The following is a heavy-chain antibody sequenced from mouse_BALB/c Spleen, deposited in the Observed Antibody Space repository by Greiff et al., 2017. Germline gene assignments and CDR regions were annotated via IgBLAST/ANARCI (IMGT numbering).Heavy chain of an antibody. V-gene: IGHV7-3*02. J-gene: IGHJ1*01. D-gene: IGHD2-10*01. CDR1: GFTFTDYY. CDR2: IRNKANGYTT. Sequence: EVQGVESGGGLVQPGGSLRLSCATSGFTFTDYYMSWVRQPPGKALEWLGFIRNKANGYTTAYSASVKGRFTISRDNAQSILYLQMNTLRAEDSATYYCARVPLAYYGNYGYFDVWGAGTTVTVSS. CDR3: ARVPLAYYGNYGYFDV.